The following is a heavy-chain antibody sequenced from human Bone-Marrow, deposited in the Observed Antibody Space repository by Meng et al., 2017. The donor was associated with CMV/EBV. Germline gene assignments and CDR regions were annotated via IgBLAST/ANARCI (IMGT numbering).Heavy chain of an antibody. CDR3: ARGESSYGGNGLDY. D-gene: IGHD4-23*01. J-gene: IGHJ4*02. V-gene: IGHV4-59*01. CDR2: IYYSGST. CDR1: GGSISSYY. Sequence: SETLSLTCTVSGGSISSYYWSWIRQPPGKGLEWIGYIYYSGSTNYNPSLKSRVTISVDTSKNQFSLKLSSVTAADTAVYYCARGESSYGGNGLDYWGQGTLVTVSS.